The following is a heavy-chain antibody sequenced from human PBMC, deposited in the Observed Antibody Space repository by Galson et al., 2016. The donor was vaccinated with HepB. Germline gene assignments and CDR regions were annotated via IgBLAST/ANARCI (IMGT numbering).Heavy chain of an antibody. Sequence: SLRLSCAASGFTFSSYAIPWVRQAPGKGLEWVSGISGSGNSVYYGDSVKGRFSISRDNSKNTLYLQMNSLRADDTAVYFCAKDRTTYGPGWYFDIWGRGTLVTVSS. CDR1: GFTFSSYA. V-gene: IGHV3-23*01. CDR2: ISGSGNSV. CDR3: AKDRTTYGPGWYFDI. J-gene: IGHJ2*01. D-gene: IGHD1-14*01.